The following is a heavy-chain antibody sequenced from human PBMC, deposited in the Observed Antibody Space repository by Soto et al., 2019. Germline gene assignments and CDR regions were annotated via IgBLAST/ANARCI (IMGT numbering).Heavy chain of an antibody. J-gene: IGHJ4*02. Sequence: QVQLVQSGTVVQRRGSSVKVSCQASGGSFSSHGMAWVRQAPGQGLEWMGGIIPTFGTATYGPKFQGRVTITADKSTNTAYMELSSLRSEDTAVYYCASERSAQYFDFWGQGTRITVSS. CDR3: ASERSAQYFDF. CDR2: IIPTFGTA. D-gene: IGHD1-26*01. CDR1: GGSFSSHG. V-gene: IGHV1-69*06.